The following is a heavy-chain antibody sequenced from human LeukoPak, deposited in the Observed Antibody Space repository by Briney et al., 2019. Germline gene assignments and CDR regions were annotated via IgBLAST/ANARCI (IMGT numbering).Heavy chain of an antibody. CDR1: GFTFSDYY. Sequence: GGSLRLSCAASGFTFSDYYMSWIRQAPGKGLEWVSYISSSSSYTNYADSVKGRFTISRDNANNSLYLQMNSLRAEDTAVYYCATRGGYYFDYWGQGTLVTVSS. V-gene: IGHV3-11*03. J-gene: IGHJ4*02. CDR2: ISSSSSYT. D-gene: IGHD3-16*01. CDR3: ATRGGYYFDY.